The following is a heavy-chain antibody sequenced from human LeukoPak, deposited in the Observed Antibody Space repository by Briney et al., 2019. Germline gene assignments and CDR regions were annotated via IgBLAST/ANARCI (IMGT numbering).Heavy chain of an antibody. CDR2: ISGSGGST. Sequence: GGSLRLSCAASGFTFSSYAMSWVRQAPGKGLEWVSAISGSGGSTYYADSVKGRFTISRDNSKNTLYLQMNSLRAEDTAVYYCASCGVRDWALQHWGQGTLVTVSS. CDR3: ASCGVRDWALQH. J-gene: IGHJ1*01. V-gene: IGHV3-23*01. CDR1: GFTFSSYA. D-gene: IGHD3-10*01.